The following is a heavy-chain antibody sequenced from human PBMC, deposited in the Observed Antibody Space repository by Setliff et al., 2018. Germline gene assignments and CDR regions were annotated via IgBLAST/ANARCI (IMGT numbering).Heavy chain of an antibody. V-gene: IGHV4-30-4*01. J-gene: IGHJ3*02. CDR1: GGSIRSGNDL. CDR2: ISAYTGRA. D-gene: IGHD4-4*01. Sequence: ASETLSLTCTVSGGSIRSGNDLWSWLRQSPGKGLEWIAYISAYTGRAYYNPSLQSRAALSADTSKSQFSLRLTSVTAADTAVYYCAREVIDPVSSDAFDIWGQGRTVTVSS. CDR3: AREVIDPVSSDAFDI.